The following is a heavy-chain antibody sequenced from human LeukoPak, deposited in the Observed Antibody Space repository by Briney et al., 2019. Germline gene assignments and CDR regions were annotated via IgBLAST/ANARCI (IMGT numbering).Heavy chain of an antibody. J-gene: IGHJ4*02. CDR1: GGSISSSSYY. CDR3: AREGYYYDSSGYYGRVFDY. D-gene: IGHD3-22*01. V-gene: IGHV4-39*07. CDR2: IYYSGST. Sequence: PSETLSLTCTVSGGSISSSSYYWGWIRQPPGKGLEWIGSIYYSGSTYYNPSLKSRVTISVDTSKNQFSLKLSSVTAADTAVYYCAREGYYYDSSGYYGRVFDYWGQGTLVTVPS.